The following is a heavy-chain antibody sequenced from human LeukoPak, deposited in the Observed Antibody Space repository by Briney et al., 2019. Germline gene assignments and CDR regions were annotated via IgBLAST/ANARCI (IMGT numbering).Heavy chain of an antibody. Sequence: GGSLRLSCAASGFTFSSYSMNWVRQAPGKGLEWVSYVSSSSSTIYYADSVKGRFTISRDNAKNSLYLQMNSLRAEDTAVYYCARDGWIQLWLFYMDVWGKGTTVTVSS. CDR2: VSSSSSTI. D-gene: IGHD5-18*01. CDR1: GFTFSSYS. CDR3: ARDGWIQLWLFYMDV. V-gene: IGHV3-48*01. J-gene: IGHJ6*03.